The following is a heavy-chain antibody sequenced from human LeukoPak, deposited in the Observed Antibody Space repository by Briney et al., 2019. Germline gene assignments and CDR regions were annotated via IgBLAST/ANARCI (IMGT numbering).Heavy chain of an antibody. CDR1: GYTFTSYV. CDR2: ISAYNGNT. J-gene: IGHJ4*02. CDR3: ARDIGDYVWGSYRLYYFDY. V-gene: IGHV1-18*01. Sequence: ASVKVSCKASGYTFTSYVISWVRQAPGQGLEWMGWISAYNGNTNYAQKLQGRVTMTTDTSTSTAYMELRSLRSDDTAVYYCARDIGDYVWGSYRLYYFDYWGQGTLVTVSS. D-gene: IGHD3-16*02.